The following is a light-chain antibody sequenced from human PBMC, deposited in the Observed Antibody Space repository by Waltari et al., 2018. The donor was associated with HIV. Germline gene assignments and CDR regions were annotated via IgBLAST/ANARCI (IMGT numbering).Light chain of an antibody. V-gene: IGLV1-40*01. CDR1: SSNIGAGYD. Sequence: QSVLTQPPSVSGAPGQRVTISCTGSSSNIGAGYDAHLYQQLPGTAPKLLIYGNNNRPSGVPDRFSGSKSGTSASRAITGLQAEDEADYYCQSYDSSLSGWVFGGGTKLTVL. J-gene: IGLJ3*02. CDR2: GNN. CDR3: QSYDSSLSGWV.